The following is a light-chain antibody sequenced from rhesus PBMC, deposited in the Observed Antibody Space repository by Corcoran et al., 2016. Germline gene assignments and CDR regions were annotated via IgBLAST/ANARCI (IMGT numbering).Light chain of an antibody. V-gene: IGKV3-10*01. CDR1: QSVSSY. Sequence: PATLSLSPGERATLSCRASQSVSSYLAWYQQKPGQAPRLPIYGASSRATGIPDRFSGSGSGTDFTLTISSLEPEDVGVYHCYQHSSGYSFGQGTKVEIK. CDR3: YQHSSGYS. J-gene: IGKJ2*01. CDR2: GAS.